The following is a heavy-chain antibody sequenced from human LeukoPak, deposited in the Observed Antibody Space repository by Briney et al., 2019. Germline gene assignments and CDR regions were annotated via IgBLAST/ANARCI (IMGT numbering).Heavy chain of an antibody. CDR3: ARALTDYYSSGYATIFDY. V-gene: IGHV4-30-4*08. CDR1: GGSISSGDYY. J-gene: IGHJ4*02. D-gene: IGHD3-22*01. Sequence: SQTLSLTCTVSGGSISSGDYYWSWIRQPPGKGLEWIGYIYYSGSTYYNPSLKSRVTISVDTSKNQFSLKLSSVTAADTAVYYCARALTDYYSSGYATIFDYWGQGTLVTVSS. CDR2: IYYSGST.